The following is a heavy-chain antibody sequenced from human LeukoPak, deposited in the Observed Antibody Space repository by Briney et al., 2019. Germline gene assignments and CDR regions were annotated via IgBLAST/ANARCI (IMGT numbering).Heavy chain of an antibody. Sequence: SETLSLTCTVSGGSISSYYWSRIRQPPGKGLEWIGYIYYSGSTNYNPSLKSRVTISVDTSKNQFSLKLSSVTAADTAVYYCARLAWQYYFDYWGQGTLVTVSS. CDR3: ARLAWQYYFDY. D-gene: IGHD6-19*01. J-gene: IGHJ4*02. V-gene: IGHV4-59*08. CDR1: GGSISSYY. CDR2: IYYSGST.